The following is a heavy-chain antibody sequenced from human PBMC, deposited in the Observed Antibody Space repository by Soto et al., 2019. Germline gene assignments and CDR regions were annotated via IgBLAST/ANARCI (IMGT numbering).Heavy chain of an antibody. Sequence: GGSLRLSCAASGFTFTSYSMTWVRQPPEKGLEWVSVISDSGDVAYYADSVKGRFTISRDNSKSTLFLQMSSLRAEDTAVYYCAKVFGFMTGGGTLDYWGQGTLVTVSS. CDR2: ISDSGDVA. D-gene: IGHD3-16*01. CDR3: AKVFGFMTGGGTLDY. J-gene: IGHJ4*02. V-gene: IGHV3-23*01. CDR1: GFTFTSYS.